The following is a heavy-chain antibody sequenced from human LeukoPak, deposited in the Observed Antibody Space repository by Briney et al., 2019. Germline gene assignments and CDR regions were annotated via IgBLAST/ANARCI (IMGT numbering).Heavy chain of an antibody. V-gene: IGHV1-8*01. CDR2: MNPNSGNT. J-gene: IGHJ5*02. D-gene: IGHD6-19*01. CDR1: GYTFTSYD. Sequence: ASVKVPCKASGYTFTSYDINWVRQATGQGLEWMGWMNPNSGNTGYAQKFQGRVTMTRNTSISTAYMELSSLRSEDTAVYYCAIYYSSGWGNWFDPWGQGTLVTVSS. CDR3: AIYYSSGWGNWFDP.